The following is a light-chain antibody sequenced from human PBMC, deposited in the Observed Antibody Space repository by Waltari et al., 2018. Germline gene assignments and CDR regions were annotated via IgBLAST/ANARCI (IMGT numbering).Light chain of an antibody. CDR3: QQYNNWPLT. CDR2: GAS. Sequence: EIVMTQSPATLSVSPGERATLSCRASQSVSSNLAWYQQKPGQAPRLLIYGASTRATGIPARFSGSGYGTEFTLTISSLQSEDFAVYYCQQYNNWPLTFGQGTKVEIK. V-gene: IGKV3-15*01. J-gene: IGKJ1*01. CDR1: QSVSSN.